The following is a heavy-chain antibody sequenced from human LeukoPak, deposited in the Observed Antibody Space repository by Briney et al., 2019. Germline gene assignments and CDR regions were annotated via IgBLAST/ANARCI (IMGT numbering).Heavy chain of an antibody. Sequence: SVKVSCKASGGTFSSYAISWVRQAPGQGLEWMGRIIPILGIANYAQKFQGRVTITADKSTSTAYMELSSLRSEDTAVYYCARDPPSSGWSLDYWGQGILVTVSS. CDR3: ARDPPSSGWSLDY. CDR2: IIPILGIA. J-gene: IGHJ4*02. V-gene: IGHV1-69*04. CDR1: GGTFSSYA. D-gene: IGHD6-19*01.